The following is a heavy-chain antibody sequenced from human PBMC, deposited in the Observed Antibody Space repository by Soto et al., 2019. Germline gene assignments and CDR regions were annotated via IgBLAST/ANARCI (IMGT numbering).Heavy chain of an antibody. CDR3: TSDLGYCSGGSCYGGAFDI. J-gene: IGHJ3*02. CDR1: GFTFSNAW. Sequence: GGSLRLSCAASGFTFSNAWMSWVRQAPGKGLEWVGRIKSKTDGGKKDYAAPVKGRFTISRDDSKNTLYLQMNSLKTEDTAVYYCTSDLGYCSGGSCYGGAFDIWGQGTMVTVSS. D-gene: IGHD2-15*01. V-gene: IGHV3-15*01. CDR2: IKSKTDGGKK.